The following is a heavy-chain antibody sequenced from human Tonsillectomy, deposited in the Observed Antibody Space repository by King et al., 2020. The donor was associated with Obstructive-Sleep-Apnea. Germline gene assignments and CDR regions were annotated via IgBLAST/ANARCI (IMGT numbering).Heavy chain of an antibody. CDR2: ISNGGDTR. J-gene: IGHJ4*02. Sequence: QLVQSGGGLVKPGGSLRLSCAASGFIFSDYYMSWIRQAPGKGLEWVSFISNGGDTRYHADFVKGRFTISRDNANNSLYLQINSLRVEDTAVYYCARDQNYYGSGRIYDYWGQGTLVTVSS. D-gene: IGHD3-10*01. CDR3: ARDQNYYGSGRIYDY. V-gene: IGHV3-11*01. CDR1: GFIFSDYY.